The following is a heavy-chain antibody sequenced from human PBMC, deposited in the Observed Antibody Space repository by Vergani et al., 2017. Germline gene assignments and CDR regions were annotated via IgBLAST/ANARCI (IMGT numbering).Heavy chain of an antibody. CDR3: ATGAGPFDI. D-gene: IGHD7-27*01. CDR2: LCPSGST. Sequence: QAQLQESGPGLVKPSETLSLTCSASGAPISYWCWSWLRQPAGKGLEWIGRLCPSGSTNYKPSLKSRVTMSIDTSKNQFSLKLTSVTAADTAVYYCATGAGPFDIWGQGTLVTVSS. V-gene: IGHV4-4*07. J-gene: IGHJ4*02. CDR1: GAPISYWC.